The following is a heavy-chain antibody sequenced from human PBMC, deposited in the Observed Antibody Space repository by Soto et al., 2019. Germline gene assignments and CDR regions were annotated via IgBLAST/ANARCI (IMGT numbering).Heavy chain of an antibody. J-gene: IGHJ4*02. D-gene: IGHD5-18*01. V-gene: IGHV3-11*06. Sequence: AGGSLRLSCAASGFTFSDYYMSWIRQAPGKGLEWVSYISGVQGSTDYADSVKGRFTISRDNAKNSLYLQMNSLRAEDTALYYCARYIYGYVDYWGQGTLVTVSS. CDR1: GFTFSDYY. CDR3: ARYIYGYVDY. CDR2: ISGVQGST.